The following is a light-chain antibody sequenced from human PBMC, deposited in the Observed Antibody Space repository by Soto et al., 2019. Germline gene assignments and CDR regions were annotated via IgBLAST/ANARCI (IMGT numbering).Light chain of an antibody. CDR3: SSYTSSSTPPVV. V-gene: IGLV2-14*01. J-gene: IGLJ2*01. Sequence: QSALTQPASVSGSPGQSITISCTGTSSDVGGYNYVSWYQQHPGKAPKLMIYDVRNRPSGVSNRFSGSKSGNTASLTISGLQAEDEADYYCSSYTSSSTPPVVFGGGTKLTVL. CDR1: SSDVGGYNY. CDR2: DVR.